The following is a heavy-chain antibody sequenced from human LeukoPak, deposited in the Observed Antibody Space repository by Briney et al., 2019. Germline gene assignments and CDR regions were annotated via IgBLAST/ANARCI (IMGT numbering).Heavy chain of an antibody. Sequence: PGGSLGLSCVASGFTFSSYWMSWVRQAPGKGLQWVANIKQDGSEKYYVDSVKGRFTISRDNAKNSLFLQMNSLRAEDTAVYYCARGWGDCTTVSCYTGGDVFDIWGQGTMVTVSS. V-gene: IGHV3-7*01. CDR3: ARGWGDCTTVSCYTGGDVFDI. D-gene: IGHD2-2*02. CDR2: IKQDGSEK. CDR1: GFTFSSYW. J-gene: IGHJ3*02.